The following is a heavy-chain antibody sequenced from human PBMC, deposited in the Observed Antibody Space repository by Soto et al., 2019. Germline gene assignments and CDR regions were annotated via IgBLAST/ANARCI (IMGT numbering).Heavy chain of an antibody. CDR1: GGTFSSYA. CDR2: IIPIFGTA. V-gene: IGHV1-69*13. D-gene: IGHD3-22*01. CDR3: AVRDYHDSRGPPGSFDI. Sequence: SVKVSCKASGGTFSSYAISWVRQAPGQGLECMGGIIPIFGTANYAQKFQGRVTITAXXXXSXXXMXLXSLRSEDTAVYYCAVRDYHDSRGPPGSFDIRG. J-gene: IGHJ3*02.